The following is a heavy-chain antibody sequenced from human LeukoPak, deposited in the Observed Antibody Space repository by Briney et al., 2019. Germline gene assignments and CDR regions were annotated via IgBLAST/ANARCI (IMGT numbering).Heavy chain of an antibody. CDR3: ARAGAGYCGGDCYSTNDAFDI. J-gene: IGHJ3*02. CDR1: GYTFTSYY. D-gene: IGHD2-21*01. CDR2: INPSGGST. Sequence: GASVKVSCKASGYTFTSYYMHWVRQAPGQGLEWVGIINPSGGSTSYAQKFQGRVTMTRDTSTSTVYMELSSLRSEDTAVYYCARAGAGYCGGDCYSTNDAFDIWGQGTMVTVSS. V-gene: IGHV1-46*03.